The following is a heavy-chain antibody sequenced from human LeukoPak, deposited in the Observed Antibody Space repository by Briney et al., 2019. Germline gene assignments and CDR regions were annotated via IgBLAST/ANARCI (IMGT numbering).Heavy chain of an antibody. J-gene: IGHJ5*02. CDR1: GGSISSYY. Sequence: SETLSLTCTVSGGSISSYYWSWIRQPPGKGLAWIGYIYYSGSTNYNPSLKSRVTISVDTSKNQFSLKLSSVTAADTAVYYCARSPGAMVRGVMSVLNRGWFDPWGQGTLVTVSS. CDR2: IYYSGST. D-gene: IGHD3-10*01. CDR3: ARSPGAMVRGVMSVLNRGWFDP. V-gene: IGHV4-59*01.